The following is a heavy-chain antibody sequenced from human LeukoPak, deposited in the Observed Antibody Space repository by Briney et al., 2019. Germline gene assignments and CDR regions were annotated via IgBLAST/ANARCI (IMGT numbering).Heavy chain of an antibody. J-gene: IGHJ6*03. D-gene: IGHD4-11*01. Sequence: GASVKVSCKASGYPFTGYYMHWVRQAPGPGREWIGWINPNSGGTNYAQKFQGRVTMTRDTSISTAYMELSRLRSDDTAVYYCARGPTVNPNYYYYMDVWGKGTTVTVSS. CDR1: GYPFTGYY. V-gene: IGHV1-2*02. CDR2: INPNSGGT. CDR3: ARGPTVNPNYYYYMDV.